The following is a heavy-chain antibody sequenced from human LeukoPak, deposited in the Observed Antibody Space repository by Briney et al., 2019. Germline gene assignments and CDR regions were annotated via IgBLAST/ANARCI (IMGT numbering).Heavy chain of an antibody. CDR2: ISAYNGNT. CDR1: GYTFTSYG. D-gene: IGHD2-2*01. Sequence: ASVKVSCKASGYTFTSYGISWVRQAPGQGLEWMGWISAYNGNTNYAQKLQGRVTMTTDTSTSTAYMELRSLRSDDTAVYYCARTQDIVVVPAAMADYYYYGMDVWGQGTTVTVSS. CDR3: ARTQDIVVVPAAMADYYYYGMDV. V-gene: IGHV1-18*01. J-gene: IGHJ6*02.